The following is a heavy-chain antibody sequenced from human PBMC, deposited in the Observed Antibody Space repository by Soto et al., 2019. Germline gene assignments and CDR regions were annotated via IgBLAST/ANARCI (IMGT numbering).Heavy chain of an antibody. V-gene: IGHV3-7*03. J-gene: IGHJ5*02. CDR1: GFTFSSYW. CDR3: ARDLPLSQQQLVNWFDP. CDR2: IKQDGSEK. D-gene: IGHD6-13*01. Sequence: EVQLVESGGGLVQPGGSLRLSCAASGFTFSSYWMSWVRQAPGKGLEWVANIKQDGSEKYYVDSVKGRFIISRDNAKNSLYLQMNSLRAEDTAVYYCARDLPLSQQQLVNWFDPWGQGTLVTVSS.